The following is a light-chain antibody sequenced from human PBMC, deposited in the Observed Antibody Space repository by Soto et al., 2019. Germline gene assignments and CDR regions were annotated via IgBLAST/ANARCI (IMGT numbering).Light chain of an antibody. J-gene: IGKJ3*01. Sequence: EIVLTQSPGTLSLSPGERATLSCRASQSVSNNYLAWYQQKHGQAPRLLIYGASSRATGIPDRFSGSASGADFTLTISRLEPEDFAVYYCQQYGNSPFTFGPGTKVDI. V-gene: IGKV3-20*01. CDR1: QSVSNNY. CDR2: GAS. CDR3: QQYGNSPFT.